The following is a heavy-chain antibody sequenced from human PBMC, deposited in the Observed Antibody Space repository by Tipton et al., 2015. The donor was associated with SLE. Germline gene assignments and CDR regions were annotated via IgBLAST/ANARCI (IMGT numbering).Heavy chain of an antibody. CDR1: GGAIRNSPYY. D-gene: IGHD6-25*01. V-gene: IGHV4-39*01. CDR3: ARQDLGRAATLTFDI. CDR2: VFDTGYT. Sequence: LRLSCHVAGGAIRNSPYYWAWIRQPPGKRLEWIGSVFDTGYTAYNPSLEGRMSISVDTSNNEFSLKLSSVTAADTAVYFCARQDLGRAATLTFDIWGLGTPVTVSS. J-gene: IGHJ4*02.